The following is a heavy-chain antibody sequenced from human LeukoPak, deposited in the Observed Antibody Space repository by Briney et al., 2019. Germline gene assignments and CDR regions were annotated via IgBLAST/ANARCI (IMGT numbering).Heavy chain of an antibody. J-gene: IGHJ3*01. V-gene: IGHV3-48*01. CDR3: AKMGVTTERY. CDR1: GFTFSTYS. CDR2: ISGGSSPI. Sequence: GGSLRLSCAASGFTFSTYSMNWVRQAPGKGLEWVSYISGGSSPIDYADSVKGRFTISRDNSKNTLYLQMNSLRAEDTASYYCAKMGVTTERYWGQGTMVTVSS. D-gene: IGHD4-17*01.